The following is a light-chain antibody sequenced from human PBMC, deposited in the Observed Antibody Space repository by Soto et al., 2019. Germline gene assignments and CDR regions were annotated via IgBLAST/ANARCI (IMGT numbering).Light chain of an antibody. J-gene: IGKJ5*01. CDR1: ESISRS. CDR2: DAS. Sequence: IVLTQSPVSLSLSPGERATLSCRASESISRSLAWYQQRPGQAPRLLMYDASNRATGIPQRFSGSGSGTDFTLTISSLEPEDFAVYYCQQYGSSPPITFGQGTRLEIK. CDR3: QQYGSSPPIT. V-gene: IGKV3-11*01.